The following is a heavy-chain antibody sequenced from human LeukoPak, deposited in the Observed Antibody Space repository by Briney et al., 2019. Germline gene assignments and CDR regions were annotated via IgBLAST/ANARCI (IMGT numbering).Heavy chain of an antibody. D-gene: IGHD3-22*01. CDR2: ISGGTVTT. J-gene: IGHJ5*02. Sequence: AGGSLRLSCAASGFTFNYGMSWVRQAPGKGLEWVSSISGGTVTTYYADSVKGRFTISRDNAKNTLNLQMNSLRAEDTAVYYCARDLGQYYDTSDNWFDPWGQGTLVTVSS. CDR3: ARDLGQYYDTSDNWFDP. V-gene: IGHV3-23*01. CDR1: GFTFNYG.